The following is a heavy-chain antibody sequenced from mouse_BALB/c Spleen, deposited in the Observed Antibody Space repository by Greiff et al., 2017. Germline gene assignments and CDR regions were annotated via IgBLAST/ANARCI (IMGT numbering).Heavy chain of an antibody. V-gene: IGHV1-69*01. CDR1: GYTFTDYW. CDR3: ARRAARATAWFAY. D-gene: IGHD3-1*01. CDR2: IDTSDSYT. J-gene: IGHJ3*01. Sequence: QVQLQQSGAELVMPGASVKMSCKASGYTFTDYWMHWVKQRPGQGLEWIGAIDTSDSYTSYNQKFKGKATLTVDESSSTAYMQLSSLTSEDSAVYYCARRAARATAWFAYWGQGTLVTVSA.